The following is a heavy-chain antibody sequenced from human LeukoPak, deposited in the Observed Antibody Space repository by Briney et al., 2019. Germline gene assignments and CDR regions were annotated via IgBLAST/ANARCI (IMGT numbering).Heavy chain of an antibody. J-gene: IGHJ4*02. CDR1: GFTFNTFG. CDR2: IWFDGSVK. D-gene: IGHD3-3*01. CDR3: TKDTAVQFLEPAF. V-gene: IGHV3-33*06. Sequence: PGGSLRLSCAASGFTFNTFGMHWVRQAPGQGLEWVAAIWFDGSVKHYSDAVKGRFTISRDNSLNTLYLQMNSLRVEDTAIYYCTKDTAVQFLEPAFWGQGTPVTVSS.